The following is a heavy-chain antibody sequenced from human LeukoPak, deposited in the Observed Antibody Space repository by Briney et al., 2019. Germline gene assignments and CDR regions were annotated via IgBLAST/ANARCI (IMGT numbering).Heavy chain of an antibody. Sequence: ASVKVSCKASGYTFTSYYMHWVRQAPGQGLEWMGIINPSGGSTSYAQKFQGRVTMTRDMSTSTVYMELSSLRAEDTAVYYCAREGVSAGMDVWGKGTTVTISS. J-gene: IGHJ6*03. CDR1: GYTFTSYY. V-gene: IGHV1-46*01. CDR3: AREGVSAGMDV. CDR2: INPSGGST.